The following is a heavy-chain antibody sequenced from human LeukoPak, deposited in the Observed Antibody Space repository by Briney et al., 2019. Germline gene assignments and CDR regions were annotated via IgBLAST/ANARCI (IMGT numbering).Heavy chain of an antibody. CDR2: IIPIFGTA. CDR1: GFTFSSYA. V-gene: IGHV1-69*01. D-gene: IGHD3-10*01. J-gene: IGHJ4*02. CDR3: ARARLSGSGSYYRLDY. Sequence: GGSLRLSCAASGFTFSSYAISWVRQAPGQGLEWMGGIIPIFGTANYAQKFQGRVTITADESTSTAYMELSSLRSEDTAVHYCARARLSGSGSYYRLDYWGQGTLVTVSS.